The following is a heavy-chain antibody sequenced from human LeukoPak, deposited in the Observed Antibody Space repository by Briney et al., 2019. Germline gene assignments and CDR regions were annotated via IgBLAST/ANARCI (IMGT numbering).Heavy chain of an antibody. D-gene: IGHD3-10*01. Sequence: SETLSLTCAVYGGSLGGYYWGWIRQPPGKGLEWIGSIYYSGSTYYNPSLKSRVTISVDPSNNQFCLKLISLTAADTAVYYRAKSNGYGLVDSWGQGTMVTVSS. CDR1: GGSLGGYY. CDR2: IYYSGST. J-gene: IGHJ3*01. CDR3: AKSNGYGLVDS. V-gene: IGHV4-38-2*01.